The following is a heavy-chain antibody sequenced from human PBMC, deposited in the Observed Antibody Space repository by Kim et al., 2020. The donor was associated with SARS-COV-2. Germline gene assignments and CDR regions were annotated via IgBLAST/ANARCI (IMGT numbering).Heavy chain of an antibody. Sequence: ASVKVSCKAXGYTFTGYYMHWVRQAPGQGLEWMGRINPNSGGTNYAQKFQGRVTMTRDTSISTAYMELSRLRSDDTAVYYCARGLKNNYYDSSGSIGYWGQGTLVTVSS. CDR2: INPNSGGT. CDR1: GYTFTGYY. CDR3: ARGLKNNYYDSSGSIGY. D-gene: IGHD3-22*01. J-gene: IGHJ4*02. V-gene: IGHV1-2*06.